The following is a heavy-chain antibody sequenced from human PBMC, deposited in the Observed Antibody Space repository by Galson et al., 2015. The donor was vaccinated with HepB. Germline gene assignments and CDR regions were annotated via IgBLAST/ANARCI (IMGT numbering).Heavy chain of an antibody. Sequence: QSGAEVKKPGESLRISCKASGYTFTSYDINWVRQATGQGLEWMGWMNPNSGNTGYSQKFQGRVTMTRNTSITTAYMELNSLRSEDTAVYYCARGGLPSHWGQGTLVTVSS. CDR2: MNPNSGNT. CDR1: GYTFTSYD. CDR3: ARGGLPSH. V-gene: IGHV1-8*02. J-gene: IGHJ4*02.